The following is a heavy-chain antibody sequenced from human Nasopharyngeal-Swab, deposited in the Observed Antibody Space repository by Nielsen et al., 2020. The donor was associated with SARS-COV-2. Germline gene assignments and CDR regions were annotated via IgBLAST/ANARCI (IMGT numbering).Heavy chain of an antibody. CDR3: ARAGDRFGELLFFDY. V-gene: IGHV1-18*01. Sequence: WVRQAPGQGLEWMGWISAYNGNTNYAQKLQGRVTMTTDTSTGTAYMELRSLRSDDTAVYYCARAGDRFGELLFFDYGGQGNLVTVSS. D-gene: IGHD3-10*01. J-gene: IGHJ4*02. CDR2: ISAYNGNT.